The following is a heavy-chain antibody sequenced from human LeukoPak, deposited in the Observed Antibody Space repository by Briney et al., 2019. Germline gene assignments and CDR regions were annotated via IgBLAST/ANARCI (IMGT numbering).Heavy chain of an antibody. CDR3: AREYYDILTGYPNSNNWFDP. Sequence: GGSLRLSCAASGFTVSSNYVSWVRQAPGKGLEWVSVIYSGGSTYYADSVKGRFTISRDNSKNTLYLQMNSLRAEDTAVYYCAREYYDILTGYPNSNNWFDPWGQGTLVTVSS. V-gene: IGHV3-53*01. D-gene: IGHD3-9*01. CDR2: IYSGGST. J-gene: IGHJ5*02. CDR1: GFTVSSNY.